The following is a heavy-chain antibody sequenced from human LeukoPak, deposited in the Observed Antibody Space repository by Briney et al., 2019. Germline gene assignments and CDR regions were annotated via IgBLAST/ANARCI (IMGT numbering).Heavy chain of an antibody. CDR3: AKSGAMRSYNWFDP. J-gene: IGHJ5*02. V-gene: IGHV3-53*01. Sequence: PGVSLRLSCAASGFTVSGNYMSWVRQAPGKVLEWVSLIYSGGATYYADSVKGRFTISRDNSKNTLYLQMNSLRAEDTAVYYCAKSGAMRSYNWFDPWGQGTLVTVSS. CDR1: GFTVSGNY. CDR2: IYSGGAT. D-gene: IGHD2-2*01.